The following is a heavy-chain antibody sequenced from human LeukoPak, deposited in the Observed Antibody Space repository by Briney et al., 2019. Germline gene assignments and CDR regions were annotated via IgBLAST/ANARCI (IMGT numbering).Heavy chain of an antibody. V-gene: IGHV4-38-2*02. CDR1: GYSISSGYY. CDR3: AEGYYESSGYSYFDY. J-gene: IGHJ4*02. CDR2: IYHSGST. Sequence: SETLSLTCTVSGYSISSGYYWGWIRQPPGKGLEWIGSIYHSGSTYYNPSLKSRVTISVDTSKNQFSLKLSCVTAADTAVYYCAEGYYESSGYSYFDYWGQGTLVTVSS. D-gene: IGHD3-22*01.